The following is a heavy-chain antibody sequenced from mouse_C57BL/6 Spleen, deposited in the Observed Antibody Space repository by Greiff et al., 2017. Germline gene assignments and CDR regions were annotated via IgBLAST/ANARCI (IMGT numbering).Heavy chain of an antibody. CDR2: INPSNGGT. CDR1: GYTFTSYW. CDR3: ARSGGYHGGFAY. J-gene: IGHJ3*01. Sequence: QVQLQQPGPELVKPGASVKLSCKASGYTFTSYWMHWVKQRPGQGLEWIGNINPSNGGTNYNEKFKSKATLTVDKSSSTAYMQLSSLTSEDSAVYYCARSGGYHGGFAYWGQGTLVTVSA. D-gene: IGHD1-1*02. V-gene: IGHV1-53*01.